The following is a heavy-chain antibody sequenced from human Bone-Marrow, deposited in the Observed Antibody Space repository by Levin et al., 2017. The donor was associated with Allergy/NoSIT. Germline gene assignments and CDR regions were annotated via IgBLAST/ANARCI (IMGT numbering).Heavy chain of an antibody. CDR1: GFTFDDYV. D-gene: IGHD6-6*01. Sequence: GGSLRLSCAASGFTFDDYVMNWVRQAPGKGLEWVSGIRGSGVGTYYADSVKGRFTISRDNSKNTLYLQMKSLRAEDTAVYYCAKDISSSWSTGDLDYWGQGTQVTVSS. CDR3: AKDISSSWSTGDLDY. V-gene: IGHV3-23*01. J-gene: IGHJ4*02. CDR2: IRGSGVGT.